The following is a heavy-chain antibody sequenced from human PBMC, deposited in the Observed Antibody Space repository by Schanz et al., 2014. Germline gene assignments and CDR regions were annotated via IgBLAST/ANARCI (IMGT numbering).Heavy chain of an antibody. D-gene: IGHD6-19*01. CDR2: SGSGAST. Sequence: DVQLVDSGGGLVQPGGSLRLSCAASGFTVSNSYIHWVRQAPGKGLEWVSAISGSGASTYYADSVKGRFTISRDNSKNTLYLQMKSLRVEDTAVYYCARDLISSGWYGWGQGTLVTVSS. V-gene: IGHV3-53*01. CDR3: ARDLISSGWYG. J-gene: IGHJ4*02. CDR1: GFTVSNSY.